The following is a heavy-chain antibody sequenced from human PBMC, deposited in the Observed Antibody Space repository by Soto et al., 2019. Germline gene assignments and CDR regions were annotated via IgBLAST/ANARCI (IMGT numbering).Heavy chain of an antibody. D-gene: IGHD5-18*01. Sequence: QVHLQESGPGLVKPSQTLSLTCSVSGGSIGSGGYYWSWIRQVPGKGLEWIGFVYYSGTTYSTPSLKSRVSISVDTSKNQSSLKLRSLTAADTAVYYCARGGVDTSVRWSGLENWGQGILVTVSS. CDR2: VYYSGTT. CDR1: GGSIGSGGYY. V-gene: IGHV4-31*02. J-gene: IGHJ4*02. CDR3: ARGGVDTSVRWSGLEN.